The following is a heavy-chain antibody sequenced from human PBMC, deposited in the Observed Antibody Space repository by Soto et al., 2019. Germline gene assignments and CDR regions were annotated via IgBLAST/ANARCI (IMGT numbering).Heavy chain of an antibody. J-gene: IGHJ4*02. V-gene: IGHV1-3*01. D-gene: IGHD6-6*01. CDR2: INPGNGDT. CDR1: GYPFTIYA. CDR3: ARDSSSSRSFDY. Sequence: ASVKVSCKASGYPFTIYAIHWVRQAPGQSPEWMGWINPGNGDTKYSQIFQGRVTITWDTSARTAYMDLSSLISEDTADYYCARDSSSSRSFDYWGQGARVTVS.